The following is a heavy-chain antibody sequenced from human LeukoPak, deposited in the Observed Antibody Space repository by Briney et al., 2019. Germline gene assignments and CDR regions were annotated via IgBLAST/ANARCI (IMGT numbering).Heavy chain of an antibody. D-gene: IGHD5-24*01. V-gene: IGHV3-7*01. CDR3: TSANYGPAY. CDR1: DCSISSGYY. J-gene: IGHJ4*02. Sequence: PSETLSLTCTVSDCSISSGYYWGWIRQPPGKGLEWVANVNQDGSGKYYVDSVKGRFTISKDNAKNSLYLQMNSLRAEDTAVYYCTSANYGPAYWGQGTLVTVSS. CDR2: VNQDGSGK.